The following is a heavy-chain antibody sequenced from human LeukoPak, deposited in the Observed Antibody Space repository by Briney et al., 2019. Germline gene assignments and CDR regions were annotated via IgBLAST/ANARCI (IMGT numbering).Heavy chain of an antibody. CDR3: AKQGLTTRTPSDY. V-gene: IGHV3-23*01. CDR1: GFTFSSYA. J-gene: IGHJ4*02. CDR2: ISDSGAYA. Sequence: PGGSLRLSCAASGFTFSSYAMSWVRQAPGKGLEWVSTISDSGAYAYSADSVKGRFTISRDNSKNTLYLQMNSLRAEDTAVYYCAKQGLTTRTPSDYWGQGTLVTVSS. D-gene: IGHD4-17*01.